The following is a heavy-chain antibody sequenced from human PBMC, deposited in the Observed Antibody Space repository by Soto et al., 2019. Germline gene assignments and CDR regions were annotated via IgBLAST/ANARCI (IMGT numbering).Heavy chain of an antibody. D-gene: IGHD4-4*01. Sequence: EVQLLGSGGGLVQPGGSLRLSCVGSGFTFSTYWMNWVRQAPGKGLEWVANINPDGNVGTYVDSVRGRFTTSRDNAKNSLYLQINSLRADDTAVYFCSGWGGHDYNYWGQGIMVTVSS. V-gene: IGHV3-7*03. CDR2: INPDGNVG. CDR1: GFTFSTYW. CDR3: SGWGGHDYNY. J-gene: IGHJ4*02.